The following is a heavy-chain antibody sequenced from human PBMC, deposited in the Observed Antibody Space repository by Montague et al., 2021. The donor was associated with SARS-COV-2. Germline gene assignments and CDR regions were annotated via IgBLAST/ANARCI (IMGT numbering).Heavy chain of an antibody. CDR3: ARFPASYYYDSKSAPATPEAIDV. CDR1: GGSISSSSYY. D-gene: IGHD3-22*01. Sequence: SETLSLTCTVSGGSISSSSYYWGWIRQPPGMGLEWIGSIYYSGSTYYNPSLKSRVTISVDTSKNQFTLKLSSVTAADTAVYYCARFPASYYYDSKSAPATPEAIDVWGQGTMVTVSA. V-gene: IGHV4-39*01. CDR2: IYYSGST. J-gene: IGHJ3*01.